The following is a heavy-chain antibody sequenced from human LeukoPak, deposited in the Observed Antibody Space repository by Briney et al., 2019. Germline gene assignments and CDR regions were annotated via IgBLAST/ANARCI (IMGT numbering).Heavy chain of an antibody. CDR2: ISGSGGST. CDR3: AKDRRIVGATGYFDY. V-gene: IGHV3-23*01. D-gene: IGHD1-26*01. CDR1: GFTSSSYA. Sequence: GGSLRLSCAASGFTSSSYAMSWVRQAPGKGLEWVSAISGSGGSTYYADSVKGRFTISRDNSKNTLYLQMNSLRAEDTAVYYCAKDRRIVGATGYFDYWGQGTLVTVSS. J-gene: IGHJ4*02.